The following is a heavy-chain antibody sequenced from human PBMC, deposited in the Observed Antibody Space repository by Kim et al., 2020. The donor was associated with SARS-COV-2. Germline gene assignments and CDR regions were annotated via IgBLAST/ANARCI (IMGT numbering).Heavy chain of an antibody. CDR1: GGSFSGYY. CDR2: INHSGST. CDR3: ARGEPGSGSYQYFDY. D-gene: IGHD3-10*01. V-gene: IGHV4-34*01. J-gene: IGHJ4*02. Sequence: SETLSLTCAVYGGSFSGYYWSWIRQPPGKGLEWIGEINHSGSTNYNPSLKRRVTISVDTSKNQFSLKLSSVTAAATAVYYCARGEPGSGSYQYFDYWGQGTLVTVSS.